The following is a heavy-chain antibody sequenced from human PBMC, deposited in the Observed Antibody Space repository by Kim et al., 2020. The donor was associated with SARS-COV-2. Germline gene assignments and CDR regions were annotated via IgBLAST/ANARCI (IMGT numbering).Heavy chain of an antibody. CDR2: ISWNSGSI. D-gene: IGHD3-10*01. J-gene: IGHJ4*02. Sequence: GGSLRLSCAASGFTFGDYAMHWVRQAPGKGLEWVSGISWNSGSIGYADSVKGRFTISRDNAKNSLYLQMNSLRAEDTALYYCAKALLWFGAKKIPDGSPFDYWGQGTLVTVSS. CDR3: AKALLWFGAKKIPDGSPFDY. V-gene: IGHV3-9*01. CDR1: GFTFGDYA.